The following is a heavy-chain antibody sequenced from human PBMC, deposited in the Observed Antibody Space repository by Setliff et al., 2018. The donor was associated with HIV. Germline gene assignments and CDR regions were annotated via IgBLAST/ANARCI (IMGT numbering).Heavy chain of an antibody. CDR2: IYYSGST. J-gene: IGHJ4*02. Sequence: SETLSLTCTVSGGSISSHYWSWVRQPPGKGLEWIGYIYYSGSTNYNPSLKSRVTISRDNAKNSLYLQMNSLRAEDTAVYYCARDGEHSGYDWFRYFDYWGQGTLVTVSS. CDR1: GGSISSHY. D-gene: IGHD5-12*01. V-gene: IGHV4-59*11. CDR3: ARDGEHSGYDWFRYFDY.